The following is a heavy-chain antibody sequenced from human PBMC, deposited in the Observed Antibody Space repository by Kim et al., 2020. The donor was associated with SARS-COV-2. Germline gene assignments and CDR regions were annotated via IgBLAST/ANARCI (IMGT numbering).Heavy chain of an antibody. Sequence: YAQGVTGRFVFSLDTSVSTAYLQISSLKAEDTAMYYCARGSEWYPYYFDHWGQGTLVTVSS. V-gene: IGHV7-4-1*02. J-gene: IGHJ4*02. D-gene: IGHD6-19*01. CDR3: ARGSEWYPYYFDH.